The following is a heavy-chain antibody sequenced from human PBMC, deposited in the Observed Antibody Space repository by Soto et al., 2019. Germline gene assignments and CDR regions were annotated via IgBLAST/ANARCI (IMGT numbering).Heavy chain of an antibody. V-gene: IGHV1-8*01. J-gene: IGHJ6*03. CDR1: GYTFTSYD. Sequence: GPSVKVSCKASGYTFTSYDINWVRQATGQGLEWMGWMNPNSGNTGYAQKFQGRVTMTRNTSISTAYMELSSLRSEDTAVYYCARARVDDFWSEHPGMGYYYYYMDVWGKGTTVTVSS. CDR2: MNPNSGNT. CDR3: ARARVDDFWSEHPGMGYYYYYMDV. D-gene: IGHD3-3*01.